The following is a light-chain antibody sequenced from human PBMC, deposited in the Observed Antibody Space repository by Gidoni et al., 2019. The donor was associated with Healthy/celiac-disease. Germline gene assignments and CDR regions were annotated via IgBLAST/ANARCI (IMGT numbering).Light chain of an antibody. CDR1: QSISSY. CDR3: QQSYSTLWT. V-gene: IGKV1-39*01. Sequence: DIQMTQSPSSLSASVGDRVTITCRASQSISSYLNWYQQKPGKAPSLQSGVPSRFSGSGSGTDFTLTISSLQPEDFATYYCQQSYSTLWTFGQGTKVEIK. J-gene: IGKJ1*01.